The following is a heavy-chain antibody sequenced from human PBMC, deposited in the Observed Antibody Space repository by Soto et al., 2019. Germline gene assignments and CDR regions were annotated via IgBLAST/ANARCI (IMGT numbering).Heavy chain of an antibody. CDR1: GFTFSSYG. J-gene: IGHJ6*03. CDR3: ARAGVDTAMVIEYYYYYYMDV. Sequence: GGSLRLSCAASGFTFSSYGMHWVRQAPGKGLEWVAVIWYDGSNKYYADSVKGRFTISRDNSKNTLYLQMNSLRAEDTAVYYCARAGVDTAMVIEYYYYYYMDVWGKGTTVTVSS. D-gene: IGHD5-18*01. V-gene: IGHV3-33*01. CDR2: IWYDGSNK.